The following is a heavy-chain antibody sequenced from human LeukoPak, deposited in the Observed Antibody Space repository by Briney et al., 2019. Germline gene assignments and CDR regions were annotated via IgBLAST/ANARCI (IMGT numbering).Heavy chain of an antibody. CDR3: ARGPHYYDILTDYFDY. V-gene: IGHV4-39*07. CDR1: GGSISSSSYY. J-gene: IGHJ4*02. CDR2: IYYSGST. Sequence: SETLSLTCTVSGGSISSSSYYWGWIRQPPGKGLEWIGSIYYSGSTYYNPSLKSRVTISVDTSKNQFSLKLSSVTAADPAVYYWARGPHYYDILTDYFDYGGQGTLVTVSP. D-gene: IGHD3-9*01.